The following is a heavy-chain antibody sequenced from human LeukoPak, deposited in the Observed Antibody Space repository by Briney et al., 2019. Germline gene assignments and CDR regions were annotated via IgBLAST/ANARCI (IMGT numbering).Heavy chain of an antibody. V-gene: IGHV3-74*01. J-gene: IGHJ4*02. CDR3: ARGGHYYDSSGPFVY. D-gene: IGHD3-22*01. CDR1: GFTFSSYW. Sequence: GSLRLSFAAPGFTFSSYWTHWVRQAPGKGRVWVSRINSDGSSTSYADSVKGRFTISRYNATNTLYLQINTMRAEDTAVYYCARGGHYYDSSGPFVYWGQGNLVTVSS. CDR2: INSDGSST.